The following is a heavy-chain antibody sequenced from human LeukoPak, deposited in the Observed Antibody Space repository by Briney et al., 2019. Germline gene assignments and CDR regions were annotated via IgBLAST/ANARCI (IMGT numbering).Heavy chain of an antibody. J-gene: IGHJ3*02. CDR3: ASPSSSYHDAFDI. Sequence: ASVNVSCKASGYAFSRITISWVRQAPGQGLEWMGWISLYNGNTNYAQKFQGSVTMTRDTSTTTVSMELRSLRSDDTAVYYCASPSSSYHDAFDIWGQGTMVTVPS. CDR2: ISLYNGNT. V-gene: IGHV1-18*01. D-gene: IGHD6-13*01. CDR1: GYAFSRIT.